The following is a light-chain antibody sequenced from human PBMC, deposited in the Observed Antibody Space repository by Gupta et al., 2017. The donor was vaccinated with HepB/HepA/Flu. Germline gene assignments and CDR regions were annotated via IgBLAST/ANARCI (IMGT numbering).Light chain of an antibody. CDR1: SSNIGTYH. Sequence: SVLTQPPSASATPGQRVTISCSGSSSNIGTYHVCWYQQVPGTAPKLLIYRNNQRPAGFPARFSASKSDTAASLAISGPRAEEDADYYGAAADDSMWGVFGGGTKLTVL. J-gene: IGLJ2*01. CDR2: RNN. CDR3: AAADDSMWGV. V-gene: IGLV1-47*01.